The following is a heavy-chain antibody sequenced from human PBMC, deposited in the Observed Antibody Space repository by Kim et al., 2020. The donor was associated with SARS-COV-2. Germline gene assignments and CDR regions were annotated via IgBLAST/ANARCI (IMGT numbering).Heavy chain of an antibody. CDR3: ARSVSVRGVMPFDY. J-gene: IGHJ4*02. CDR1: GGTFSSYA. CDR2: IIPIFGTA. D-gene: IGHD3-10*01. Sequence: SVKVSCKASGGTFSSYAISWVRQAPGQGLEWMGGIIPIFGTANYAQKFQGRVTITADESTSTAYMELSSLRSEDTAVYYCARSVSVRGVMPFDYWGQGTLVTVSS. V-gene: IGHV1-69*13.